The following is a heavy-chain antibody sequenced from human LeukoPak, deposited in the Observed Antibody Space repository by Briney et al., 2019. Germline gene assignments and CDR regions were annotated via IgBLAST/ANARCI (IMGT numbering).Heavy chain of an antibody. V-gene: IGHV3-30-3*01. CDR1: GFTFSSYA. D-gene: IGHD3-22*01. CDR3: ARVKYYYDSSGYYIDY. J-gene: IGHJ4*02. CDR2: ISYDGSNK. Sequence: GGSLRLSCAASGFTFSSYAMHWVRQAPGKGLEWVAVISYDGSNKYYADSVKGRFTISRDNSKNTLYLQMNSLRAEDTAVYYCARVKYYYDSSGYYIDYWGQGTLVTFSS.